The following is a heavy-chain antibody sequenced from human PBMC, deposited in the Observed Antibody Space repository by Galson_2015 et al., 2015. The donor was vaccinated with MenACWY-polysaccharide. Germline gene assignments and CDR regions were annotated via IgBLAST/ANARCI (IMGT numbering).Heavy chain of an antibody. CDR3: ARRDIYGTTADYLAFDS. V-gene: IGHV4-61*01. Sequence: SLTCAVSGASVDTSYYSWSWIRQPPGKGLEWIGYIYYSGTTTYNPSLKSRVTISLDTSKNQFSLVLRSVTAADTAVYYCARRDIYGTTADYLAFDSWGQGTLITVSS. D-gene: IGHD4-11*01. J-gene: IGHJ4*02. CDR2: IYYSGTT. CDR1: GASVDTSYYS.